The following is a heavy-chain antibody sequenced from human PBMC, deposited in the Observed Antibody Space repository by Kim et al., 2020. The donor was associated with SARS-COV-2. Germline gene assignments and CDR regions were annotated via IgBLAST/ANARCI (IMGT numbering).Heavy chain of an antibody. V-gene: IGHV3-30*03. CDR3: AHTYYYDSSGPQEENAFDI. CDR2: ISYDGSNK. Sequence: GGSLRLSCAASGFTFSSYGMHWVRQAPGKGLEWVAVISYDGSNKYYADSVKGRFTISRDNSKNTLYLQMNSLRAEDTAVYYCAHTYYYDSSGPQEENAFDIWGQGTMVTVSS. D-gene: IGHD3-22*01. CDR1: GFTFSSYG. J-gene: IGHJ3*02.